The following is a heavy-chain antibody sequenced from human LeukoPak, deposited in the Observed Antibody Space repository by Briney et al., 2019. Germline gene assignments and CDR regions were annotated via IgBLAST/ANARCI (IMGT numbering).Heavy chain of an antibody. V-gene: IGHV1-2*02. Sequence: GASVKVSCKASGYTFTGYYMHWVRQAPRQGLEWMGWINPNSGGTNYAQKFQGRVTMTRDTSISTAYMELSRLRSDDTAVYYCARDLCRSTSCYTGKHWRQGTLVTVSS. J-gene: IGHJ1*01. D-gene: IGHD2-2*02. CDR2: INPNSGGT. CDR3: ARDLCRSTSCYTGKH. CDR1: GYTFTGYY.